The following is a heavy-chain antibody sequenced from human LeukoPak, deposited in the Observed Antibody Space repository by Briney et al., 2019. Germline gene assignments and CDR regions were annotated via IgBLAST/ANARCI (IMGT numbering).Heavy chain of an antibody. CDR1: GESFSGYY. Sequence: PSETLSLTCAVYGESFSGYYWSWIRQPPGKGLEWIGEINHSGSTNYNPSLKSRVTISVDTSKNQFSLKLSSVTAADTAVYYCAIYASSWQYFDYWGQGTLVTVSS. CDR3: AIYASSWQYFDY. V-gene: IGHV4-34*01. CDR2: INHSGST. D-gene: IGHD6-13*01. J-gene: IGHJ4*02.